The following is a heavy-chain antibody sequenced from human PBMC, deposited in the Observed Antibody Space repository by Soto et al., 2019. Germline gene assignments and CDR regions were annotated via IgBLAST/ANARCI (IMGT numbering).Heavy chain of an antibody. CDR2: LSGSGTST. Sequence: GGSLRLSCAASGFSFVNYAMNWVRQAPGKGLEWVSGLSGSGTSTYYADSVKGRFTISRDNSKNTLYLQMSSLRAEDSAVYYCARGSKDSYPGSRIFDFWGRGTLVTVSS. CDR3: ARGSKDSYPGSRIFDF. D-gene: IGHD3-10*01. CDR1: GFSFVNYA. J-gene: IGHJ4*02. V-gene: IGHV3-23*01.